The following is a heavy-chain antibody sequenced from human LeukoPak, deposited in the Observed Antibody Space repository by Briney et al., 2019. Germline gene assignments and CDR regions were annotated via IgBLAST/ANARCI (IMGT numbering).Heavy chain of an antibody. CDR1: GGSISSSSYY. CDR3: ASNPPGRDDAFDI. V-gene: IGHV4-39*07. D-gene: IGHD1-14*01. J-gene: IGHJ3*02. CDR2: IYYSGST. Sequence: PSETLSLTCTVSGGSISSSSYYWDGIRQPPGKGVEWIGSIYYSGSTYYNPSLKSRVTISVDTSKNQFSLKLSSVTAADTAVYYCASNPPGRDDAFDIWGQGTMVAVSS.